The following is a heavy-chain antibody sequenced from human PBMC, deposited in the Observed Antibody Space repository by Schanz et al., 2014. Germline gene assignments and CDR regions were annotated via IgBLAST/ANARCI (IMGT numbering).Heavy chain of an antibody. CDR1: GFTFSTFA. CDR3: GRAGTGMAGWYFEP. J-gene: IGHJ2*01. V-gene: IGHV3-64D*06. CDR2: ISNNGDST. D-gene: IGHD5-18*01. Sequence: EVQLVESGGDLVQPGGSLRLSCSASGFTFSTFAMHWVRQAPGKGLEYISAISNNGDSTYYADSVKGRFTISRDNSKNTLFLQMSSLRVDDMAVYYCGRAGTGMAGWYFEPWGRGTLVTVSS.